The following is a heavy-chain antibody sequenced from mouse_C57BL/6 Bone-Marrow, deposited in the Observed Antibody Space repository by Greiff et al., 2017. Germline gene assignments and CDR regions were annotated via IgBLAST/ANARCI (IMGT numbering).Heavy chain of an antibody. CDR1: GFTFSSYG. CDR3: AKPWLAD. CDR2: ISSGGSYT. J-gene: IGHJ3*01. V-gene: IGHV5-6*01. Sequence: EVKLVESGGDLVKPGGSLKLSCAASGFTFSSYGMSWVRQTPDKRLEWVATISSGGSYTYYPDSVKGRFTISRDNAKNTLYLQMGSLKSEDTAMYYCAKPWLADWGEGTLVTVSA.